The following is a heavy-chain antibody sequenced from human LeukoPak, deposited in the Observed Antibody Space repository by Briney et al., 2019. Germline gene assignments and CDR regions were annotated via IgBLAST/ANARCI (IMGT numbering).Heavy chain of an antibody. D-gene: IGHD4-17*01. CDR2: INPSGGST. Sequence: ASVKVSCKASGYTFTSYYMHWVRQAPGQGLEWMGIINPSGGSTSYAQKFQGRVTMTRDTSTSTAYMELRSLRSDDTAVYYCARDRQAVTTCGDIWGQGTMVTVSS. CDR3: ARDRQAVTTCGDI. CDR1: GYTFTSYY. V-gene: IGHV1-46*01. J-gene: IGHJ3*02.